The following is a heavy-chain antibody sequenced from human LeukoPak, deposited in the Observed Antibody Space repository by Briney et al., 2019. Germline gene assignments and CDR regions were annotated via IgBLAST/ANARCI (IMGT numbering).Heavy chain of an antibody. CDR1: GFVFADCP. CDR3: ARDYDWAFDY. J-gene: IGHJ4*02. V-gene: IGHV3-48*02. Sequence: GGSLRLSCAISGFVFADCPIIWVRQAPGKGPEWISHIRLSRGITTVNYADSVNGRFSISRDDANLLVFLQMDSLTDDDTAVYYCARDYDWAFDYWGQGSLVTVSS. D-gene: IGHD1-1*01. CDR2: IRLSRGITTV.